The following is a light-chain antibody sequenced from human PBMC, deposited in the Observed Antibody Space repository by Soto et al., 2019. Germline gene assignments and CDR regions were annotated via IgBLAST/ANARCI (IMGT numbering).Light chain of an antibody. CDR1: QSVRSSN. CDR2: GAS. V-gene: IGKV3-20*01. Sequence: EIVLTQSPATLSLSPGERATLSCRASQSVRSSNLAWYQQKPGQAPRLLIFGASSRATGIPDRFSGGGSGTDFTLTISRLEPEDFATYYCQQYDNLPITFGGGTKVEIK. J-gene: IGKJ4*01. CDR3: QQYDNLPIT.